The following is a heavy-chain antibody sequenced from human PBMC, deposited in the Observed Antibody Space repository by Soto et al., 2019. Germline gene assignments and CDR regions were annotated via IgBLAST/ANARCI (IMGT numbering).Heavy chain of an antibody. V-gene: IGHV4-59*01. CDR1: GGSISSYY. CDR3: ARGNYDILTGYYSQYNWFDP. CDR2: IYYSGST. J-gene: IGHJ5*02. Sequence: PSETLSLTCTVSGGSISSYYWSWIRQPPGKGLEWIGYIYYSGSTNYNPSLKSRVTISVDTSKNQFSLKLSSVTAADTAVYYCARGNYDILTGYYSQYNWFDPWGQGTLVTVSS. D-gene: IGHD3-9*01.